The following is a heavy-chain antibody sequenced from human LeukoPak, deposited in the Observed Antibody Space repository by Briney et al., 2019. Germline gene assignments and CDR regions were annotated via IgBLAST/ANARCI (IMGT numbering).Heavy chain of an antibody. CDR3: AKVHYDSRGDFDY. V-gene: IGHV3-23*01. CDR2: ISGSGGST. D-gene: IGHD5-12*01. J-gene: IGHJ4*02. CDR1: GFTFSSYA. Sequence: GGSLRLSCAASGFTFSSYAMSWVRQAPGKGLEWVSGISGSGGSTYYADSVKSRFTISRDNSKNTLYVQMNSLRAEDTAVYYCAKVHYDSRGDFDYWGQGTLVTVSS.